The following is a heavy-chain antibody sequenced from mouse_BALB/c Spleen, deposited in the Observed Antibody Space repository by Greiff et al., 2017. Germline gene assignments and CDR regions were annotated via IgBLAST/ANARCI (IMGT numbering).Heavy chain of an antibody. CDR3: ASGAYEKGDWFAY. J-gene: IGHJ3*01. CDR1: GFTFSSYA. V-gene: IGHV5-6-5*01. D-gene: IGHD2-14*01. CDR2: ISSGGST. Sequence: EVKLVESGGGLVKPGGFLKLSCAASGFTFSSYAMSWVRQTPEKRLEWVASISSGGSTYYPDSVKGRFTISRANARNILYLQMSSLRSEDTAMYYCASGAYEKGDWFAYWGQGTLVTVSA.